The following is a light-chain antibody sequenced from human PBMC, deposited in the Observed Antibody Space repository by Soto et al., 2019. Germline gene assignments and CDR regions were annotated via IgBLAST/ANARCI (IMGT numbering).Light chain of an antibody. CDR2: DDS. CDR1: NIESKS. CDR3: QVSHSDNNPGYV. V-gene: IGLV3-21*02. J-gene: IGLJ1*01. Sequence: SYELTQPPSVSVAPGQTARITCGGNNIESKSVNWYQQKPGQAPVLVVYDDSDRPSGIPERFSGSNSGNTATLIINTAEAGDEADYYCQVSHSDNNPGYVFGDGTKLTVL.